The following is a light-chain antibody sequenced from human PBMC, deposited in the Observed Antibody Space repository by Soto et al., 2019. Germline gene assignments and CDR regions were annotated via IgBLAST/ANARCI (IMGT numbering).Light chain of an antibody. CDR3: QHFQRDPFT. CDR2: AGS. V-gene: IGKV1-13*02. J-gene: IGKJ5*01. Sequence: ALPLTQSPSSLSASVGDRVTITCRASQGVSSALAWYQQKPGKPPKVLIYAGSSLQSGVPLRFRGSGSGTEFTLTITGLQPEDFGTYYCQHFQRDPFTYGQGTRLEIK. CDR1: QGVSSA.